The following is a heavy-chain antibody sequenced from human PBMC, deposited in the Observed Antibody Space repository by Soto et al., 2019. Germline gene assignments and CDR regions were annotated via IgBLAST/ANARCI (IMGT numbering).Heavy chain of an antibody. Sequence: QVQLVQSGAQVKKPGASVKISCKSSGYTFTRYQMHWVRQDTGHGLEWMGIINPSGGSTSYAQKFQGRVTMTRDTSTSTVYMELSSLRSEDTAVYYCARDLGHYGGNSDAFDIWGQGTMVTVSS. CDR1: GYTFTRYQ. V-gene: IGHV1-46*01. D-gene: IGHD4-17*01. CDR3: ARDLGHYGGNSDAFDI. J-gene: IGHJ3*02. CDR2: INPSGGST.